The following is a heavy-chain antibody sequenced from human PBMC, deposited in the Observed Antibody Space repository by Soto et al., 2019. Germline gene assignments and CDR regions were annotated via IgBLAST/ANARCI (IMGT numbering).Heavy chain of an antibody. CDR3: ARSEATGLDY. V-gene: IGHV4-4*02. Sequence: QVQLQESGSGLVKPSGTLSLTCTVSGGSMSSSNWWNWVRQSPGKGLEWIGEAHHSGRTNYNPSLKSRVTISVDKSKNHFSLKLSSVTAADTAVYYCARSEATGLDYWGQGTLVTVSS. CDR1: GGSMSSSNW. D-gene: IGHD1-26*01. J-gene: IGHJ4*02. CDR2: AHHSGRT.